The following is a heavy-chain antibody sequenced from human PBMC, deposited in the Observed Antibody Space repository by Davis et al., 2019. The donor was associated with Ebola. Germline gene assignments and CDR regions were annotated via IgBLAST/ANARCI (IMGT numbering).Heavy chain of an antibody. Sequence: GESLKISCKGSGYRFTTYWIAWVRQMPGKGLEWMGIIYPGDSETRYRYSPSFQGQVTLSADKSISTAYLQWSSLKASDSAMYYCAKRGRIPVAGTDHFDFWGQGTLVTVSS. CDR3: AKRGRIPVAGTDHFDF. J-gene: IGHJ4*02. CDR1: GYRFTTYW. CDR2: IYPGDSETRY. V-gene: IGHV5-51*01. D-gene: IGHD6-19*01.